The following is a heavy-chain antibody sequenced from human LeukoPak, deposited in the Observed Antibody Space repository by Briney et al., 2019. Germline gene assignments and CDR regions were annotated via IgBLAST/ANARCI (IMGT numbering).Heavy chain of an antibody. V-gene: IGHV4-39*01. D-gene: IGHD3-10*01. CDR3: ARYGSGSYSDDHFQH. J-gene: IGHJ1*01. Sequence: SETLSLTCTVSGGSISSSSYYWGWIRQPPGKGLEWIGTISYIGSTYYNPSLKSRFTMSVDTSKNQFSLKLTSVTAADTAVYYCARYGSGSYSDDHFQHWGQGTLVTVSS. CDR2: ISYIGST. CDR1: GGSISSSSYY.